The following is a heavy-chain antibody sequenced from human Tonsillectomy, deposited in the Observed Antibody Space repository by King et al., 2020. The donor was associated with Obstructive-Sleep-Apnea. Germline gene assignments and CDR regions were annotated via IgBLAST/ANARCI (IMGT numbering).Heavy chain of an antibody. D-gene: IGHD6-19*01. Sequence: VQLVESGGGLVQPGRSLRLSCAASGFRFDDYAMHWVRQPPGKGLEWVSGISWNSGSIGYADSVKGRFTISRDNAKNSLYLQMNSLRAEDTAFYYCVKDKNSGWYVDYFDYWGQGPLVTVPS. CDR1: GFRFDDYA. CDR3: VKDKNSGWYVDYFDY. J-gene: IGHJ4*02. CDR2: ISWNSGSI. V-gene: IGHV3-9*01.